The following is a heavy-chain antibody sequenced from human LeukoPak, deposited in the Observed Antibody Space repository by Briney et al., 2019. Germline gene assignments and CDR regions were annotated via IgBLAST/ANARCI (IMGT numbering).Heavy chain of an antibody. CDR2: ISIDGNTQ. Sequence: AGGSQRLSCTASGFRFSAYAMQWVRQAPGKGLEWVAVISIDGNTQYYADSVRGRFSISRDNSENTLYLEMSSLRGEDTGIFYCAREEYKYGLGALDVWGQGTTVTVSS. CDR1: GFRFSAYA. J-gene: IGHJ6*02. D-gene: IGHD5-18*01. V-gene: IGHV3-30-3*01. CDR3: AREEYKYGLGALDV.